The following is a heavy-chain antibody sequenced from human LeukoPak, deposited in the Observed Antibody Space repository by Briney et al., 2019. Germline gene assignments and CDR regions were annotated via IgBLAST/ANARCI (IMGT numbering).Heavy chain of an antibody. CDR3: VRSQGGYYYDSSGYYQGPLDY. D-gene: IGHD3-22*01. CDR2: ISSSSNYI. Sequence: PGGSLRLPCAASGFTLGTHCMTWVRQAPGKGLEWVSSISSSSNYIHYADSVKGRFTISRDNAENSLYLQMNGLRAEDTAMYYCVRSQGGYYYDSSGYYQGPLDYWGQGTLVTVSS. V-gene: IGHV3-21*01. CDR1: GFTLGTHC. J-gene: IGHJ4*02.